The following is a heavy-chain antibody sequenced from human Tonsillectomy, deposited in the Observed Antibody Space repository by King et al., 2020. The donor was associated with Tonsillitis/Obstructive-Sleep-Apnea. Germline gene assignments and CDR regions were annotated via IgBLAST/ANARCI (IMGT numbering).Heavy chain of an antibody. D-gene: IGHD5-18*01. J-gene: IGHJ4*02. Sequence: QLQESGPGLVKPSETLSLTCTVSGGSISSSSYYWGWIRQPPGKGLEWIVSIDDSGSSYYNPSLKSRVTISVDTSKNQFSLKLSSVTAADTAVYYCASGVLRGYSYGYGYWGQGTLVTVSS. CDR2: IDDSGSS. CDR1: GGSISSSSYY. CDR3: ASGVLRGYSYGYGY. V-gene: IGHV4-39*01.